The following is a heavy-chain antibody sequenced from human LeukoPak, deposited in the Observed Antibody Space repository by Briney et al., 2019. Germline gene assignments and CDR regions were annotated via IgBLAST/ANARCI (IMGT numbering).Heavy chain of an antibody. CDR3: ASLSGSSLMDV. D-gene: IGHD3-10*01. CDR1: GFIFNSYG. J-gene: IGHJ6*02. Sequence: GGSLRLSCAASGFIFNSYGMHWVRQAPGKGLEWVAVISYDGSNKYYADSVKGRFTISRDNSKNTLYLQMNSLRAEDTAVYYCASLSGSSLMDVWGQGTTVTVSS. CDR2: ISYDGSNK. V-gene: IGHV3-30*19.